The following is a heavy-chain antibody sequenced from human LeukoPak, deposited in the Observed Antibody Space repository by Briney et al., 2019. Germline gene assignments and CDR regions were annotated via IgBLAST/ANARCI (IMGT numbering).Heavy chain of an antibody. CDR3: ARDLGSGYTYGYFDY. Sequence: SETLSLTCIVSGVSITSNTYFWDWIRQTPGKGLEWIGSIYYSGSTYYNPSLKSRVTISLDTSKNQFSLKLSSVTAADTAMYYCARDLGSGYTYGYFDYWGQGPLVTVSS. D-gene: IGHD5-18*01. J-gene: IGHJ4*02. CDR2: IYYSGST. V-gene: IGHV4-39*07. CDR1: GVSITSNTYF.